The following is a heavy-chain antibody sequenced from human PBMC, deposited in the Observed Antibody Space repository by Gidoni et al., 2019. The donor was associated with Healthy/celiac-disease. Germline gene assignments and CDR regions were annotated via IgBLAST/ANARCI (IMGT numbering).Heavy chain of an antibody. CDR2: ISYDGSNK. Sequence: VQPGRSLRLSCAASGFTFSSYGMHWVRQAPGKGLEWVAVISYDGSNKYYADSVKGRFTISRDNSKNTLYLQMNSLRAEDTAVYYCAKGAENYDILTANMDNWGQGTLVTVSS. CDR3: AKGAENYDILTANMDN. J-gene: IGHJ4*02. D-gene: IGHD3-9*01. CDR1: GFTFSSYG. V-gene: IGHV3-30*18.